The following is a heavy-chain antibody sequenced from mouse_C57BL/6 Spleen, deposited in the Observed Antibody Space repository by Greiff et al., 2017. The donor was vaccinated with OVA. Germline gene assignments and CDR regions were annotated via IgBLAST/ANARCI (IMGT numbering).Heavy chain of an antibody. Sequence: QVQLKESGPELVKPGASVKISCKASGYAFSSSWMNWVKQRPGKGLGWIGRIYPGDGDTNYNGKFKGKATLTADKSSSTAYMQLSSLTSEDSAVYFCARGTGTGFDYWGQGTTLTVSS. V-gene: IGHV1-82*01. J-gene: IGHJ2*01. CDR1: GYAFSSSW. CDR2: IYPGDGDT. CDR3: ARGTGTGFDY. D-gene: IGHD4-1*01.